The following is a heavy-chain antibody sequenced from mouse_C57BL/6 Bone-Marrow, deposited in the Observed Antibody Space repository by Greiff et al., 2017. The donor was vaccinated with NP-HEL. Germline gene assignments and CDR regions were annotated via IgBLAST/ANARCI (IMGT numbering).Heavy chain of an antibody. V-gene: IGHV5-4*03. D-gene: IGHD3-3*01. J-gene: IGHJ4*01. Sequence: EVMLVESGGGLVKPGGSLKLSCAASGFTFSSYAMSWVRQTPEKRLEWVATISDGGRYTYYPDNVKGRFTISRDNAKNNLYLQMSHLKSEDTAMYYCARSDPRAAMDYWGQGTSVTVSS. CDR2: ISDGGRYT. CDR1: GFTFSSYA. CDR3: ARSDPRAAMDY.